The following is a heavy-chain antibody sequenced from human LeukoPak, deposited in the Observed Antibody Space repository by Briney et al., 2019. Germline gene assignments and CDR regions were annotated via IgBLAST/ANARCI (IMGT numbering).Heavy chain of an antibody. Sequence: GGSLRLSCAASGFTFNNYWMHWVRQAPGKGLVWVSYVSNDGSSTTYADFVKGRFTISRDNAKKTLYLQMNSLRAEDTAVYYCAKDLSPYDYGDPGSAFDIWGQGTMVTVSS. CDR1: GFTFNNYW. CDR2: VSNDGSST. J-gene: IGHJ3*02. CDR3: AKDLSPYDYGDPGSAFDI. D-gene: IGHD4-17*01. V-gene: IGHV3-74*01.